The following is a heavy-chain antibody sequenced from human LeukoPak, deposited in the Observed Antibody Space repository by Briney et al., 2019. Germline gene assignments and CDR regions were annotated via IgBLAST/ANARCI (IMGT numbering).Heavy chain of an antibody. D-gene: IGHD1-1*01. J-gene: IGHJ4*02. V-gene: IGHV1-2*02. CDR2: INPNSGGT. CDR1: GYTFTRYY. CDR3: ARLFGGNDGFDY. Sequence: GASVKVSCKASGYTFTRYYMHWVRQAPGQGLEWMGWINPNSGGTNYAQKFQGRVTMTRDTSISTAYMELSRLRSDDTAVYYCARLFGGNDGFDYWGQGTLVTVSS.